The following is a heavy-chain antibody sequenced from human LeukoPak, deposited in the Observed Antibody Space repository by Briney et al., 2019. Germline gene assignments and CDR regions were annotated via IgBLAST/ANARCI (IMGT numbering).Heavy chain of an antibody. J-gene: IGHJ4*02. CDR2: ISDSGGRT. V-gene: IGHV3-23*01. D-gene: IGHD3-10*01. CDR3: AKRGVVIRVILVGFHKEAYYFDS. Sequence: KSGGSVRLSCAVSGITLSNYGMSWVRQAPGKGLEWVAGISDSGGRTNYADSVKGRFTISRDNPKNTLYLQMNSLRAEDTAVYFCAKRGVVIRVILVGFHKEAYYFDSWGQGVLVTVSS. CDR1: GITLSNYG.